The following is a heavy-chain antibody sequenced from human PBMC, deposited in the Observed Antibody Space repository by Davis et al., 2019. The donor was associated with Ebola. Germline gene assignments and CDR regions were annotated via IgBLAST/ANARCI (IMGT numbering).Heavy chain of an antibody. Sequence: GGSLISCTASGFTVSSNHMSWVRQAPGKGLEWVSVIYDQSTAYADAVRGRFIISRDKSNNTLYLEMSSLRVDDTAVYYCATTQWLREFDNWGQGTLVTVSS. CDR3: ATTQWLREFDN. V-gene: IGHV3-53*05. CDR1: GFTVSSNH. D-gene: IGHD6-19*01. J-gene: IGHJ4*02. CDR2: IYDQST.